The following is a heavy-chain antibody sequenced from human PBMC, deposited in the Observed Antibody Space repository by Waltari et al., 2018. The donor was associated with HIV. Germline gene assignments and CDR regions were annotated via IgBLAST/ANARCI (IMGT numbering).Heavy chain of an antibody. J-gene: IGHJ4*02. Sequence: HVQLVQSGAEVKKPGSSVKVSCQASGGPFGRYAISRVRQAPGQGLEWMGNIIPVFGTANYAQKFQGRVTITADESTSTAYMELSSLRSEDTAVYYCALDSSGYPFDYWGQGTLVTVSS. D-gene: IGHD3-22*01. V-gene: IGHV1-69*13. CDR1: GGPFGRYA. CDR2: IIPVFGTA. CDR3: ALDSSGYPFDY.